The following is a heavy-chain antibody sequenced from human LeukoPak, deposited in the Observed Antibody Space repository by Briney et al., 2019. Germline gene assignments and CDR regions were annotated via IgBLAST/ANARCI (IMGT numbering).Heavy chain of an antibody. CDR1: GYTFTSYG. Sequence: ASVKVSCKASGYTFTSYGISWVRQAPGQGLEWMGMISAYNGNTNCAQKLQGRVTMTTDTSTSTAYMELRSLRSDDTAVYYCARVGSVDTAMVTGNWFDPWGQGTLVTVSS. CDR2: ISAYNGNT. V-gene: IGHV1-18*01. D-gene: IGHD5-18*01. J-gene: IGHJ5*02. CDR3: ARVGSVDTAMVTGNWFDP.